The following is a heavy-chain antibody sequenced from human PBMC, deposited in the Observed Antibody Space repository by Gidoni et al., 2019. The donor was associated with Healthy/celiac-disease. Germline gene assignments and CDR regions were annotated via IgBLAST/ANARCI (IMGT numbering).Heavy chain of an antibody. J-gene: IGHJ6*02. V-gene: IGHV1-2*04. CDR1: GYTFTGYY. D-gene: IGHD6-6*01. Sequence: QVQLVQSGAEVKKPGASVTVSCKASGYTFTGYYMHWVRQAPGQGLEWMGWINPNSGGTNYAQKFQGWVTMTRDTSSSTAYMELSRLRSDDTAVYYCARDSLAARPGYYYGMDVWGQGTTVTVSS. CDR2: INPNSGGT. CDR3: ARDSLAARPGYYYGMDV.